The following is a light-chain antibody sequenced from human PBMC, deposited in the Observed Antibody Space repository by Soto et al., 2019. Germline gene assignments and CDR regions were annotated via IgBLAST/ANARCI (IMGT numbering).Light chain of an antibody. CDR2: GAF. CDR3: QQYNNWPIT. Sequence: EIVMTQSPATLSVSPGERATLSCRASQSVNIYLAWYQQKPGQAPRLLIYGAFTRATDIPGRFSGSGSGTEFTLTISSLQSEDFAVYYCQQYNNWPITFGQGTRLEIK. V-gene: IGKV3-15*01. J-gene: IGKJ5*01. CDR1: QSVNIY.